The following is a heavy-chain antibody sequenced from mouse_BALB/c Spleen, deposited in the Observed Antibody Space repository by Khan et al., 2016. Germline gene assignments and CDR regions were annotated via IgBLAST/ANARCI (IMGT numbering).Heavy chain of an antibody. V-gene: IGHV3-8*02. CDR3: ARSELLRLPYYFDY. CDR2: ISYSGST. Sequence: EVQLQESGPSLVKPSQTLSLTCSVTGDSITSGYWNWIRKFPGNKLEYMGYISYSGSTYYNPSLKSRISITRDTSKNQYYLQLNSVTTEDTATYYCARSELLRLPYYFDYWCQGTTLTVSS. D-gene: IGHD1-2*01. J-gene: IGHJ2*01. CDR1: GDSITSGY.